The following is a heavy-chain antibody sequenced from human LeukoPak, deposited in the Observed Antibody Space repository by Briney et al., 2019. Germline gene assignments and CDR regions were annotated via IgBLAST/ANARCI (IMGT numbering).Heavy chain of an antibody. D-gene: IGHD2-15*01. CDR1: GFTFSSYG. J-gene: IGHJ3*02. Sequence: HPGGSLRLSCAASGFTFSSYGMHWVRQAPGKGLEWVAVIWYDGSNKYYADSVKGRFTISRDNSKNTLYLQMNSLRAEDTAVYYCARAGRVADAFDIWGQGTMVTVSS. CDR2: IWYDGSNK. CDR3: ARAGRVADAFDI. V-gene: IGHV3-33*08.